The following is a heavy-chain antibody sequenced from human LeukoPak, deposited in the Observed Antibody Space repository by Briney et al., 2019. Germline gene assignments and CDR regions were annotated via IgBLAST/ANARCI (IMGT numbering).Heavy chain of an antibody. V-gene: IGHV1-46*01. Sequence: ASVEVSCKASGYTFTSYYMHWVRQAPGQGLEWMGIINPSGGSTSYAQKFQGRVTMTRDMSTSTVYMELSSLRSEDTAVYYCARERTRSRAIDYWGQGTLVTVSS. CDR2: INPSGGST. J-gene: IGHJ4*02. CDR3: ARERTRSRAIDY. D-gene: IGHD1-1*01. CDR1: GYTFTSYY.